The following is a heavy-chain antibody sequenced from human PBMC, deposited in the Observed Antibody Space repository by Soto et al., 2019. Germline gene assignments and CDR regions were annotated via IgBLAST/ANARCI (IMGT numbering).Heavy chain of an antibody. Sequence: GGSLRLSCAASGFTVSSNYMSWVRQAPGKGLEWVSVIYSGGSTYYADSVKGRFTISRDNSKNTLYLQMNSLRAEDTAVYYCARDVITVTTSNYYYYYGMDVWGQGTTVTVSS. J-gene: IGHJ6*02. CDR3: ARDVITVTTSNYYYYYGMDV. CDR1: GFTVSSNY. CDR2: IYSGGST. D-gene: IGHD4-17*01. V-gene: IGHV3-53*01.